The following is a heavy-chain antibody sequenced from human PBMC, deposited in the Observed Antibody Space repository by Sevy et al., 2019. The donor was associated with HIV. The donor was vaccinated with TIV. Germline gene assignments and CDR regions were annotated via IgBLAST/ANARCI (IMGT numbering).Heavy chain of an antibody. V-gene: IGHV1-3*01. CDR3: VRGQTIEYSSSSLYYYYGMDV. CDR2: INAGNGNT. D-gene: IGHD6-6*01. J-gene: IGHJ6*02. Sequence: ASVKVSCKASGYTFTSYAMHWVRQAPGQRLEWMGWINAGNGNTKYSQKFQGRVTITRDTSASTAYMELSSLRSEDTAVYYCVRGQTIEYSSSSLYYYYGMDVWGQGTTVTVSS. CDR1: GYTFTSYA.